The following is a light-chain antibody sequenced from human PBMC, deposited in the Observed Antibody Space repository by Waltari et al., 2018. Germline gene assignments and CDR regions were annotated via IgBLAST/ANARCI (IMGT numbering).Light chain of an antibody. CDR1: GSAIDDSAF. Sequence: QSALPQPASVSGAPGQSITIPCTGIGSAIDDSAFVAWYQHHPGKGPRVIIYDVTNRPSGISDRFSASKSANTASLTISGLQPEDEGDYYCTSQTLDGVVLFGGGTQVTVL. V-gene: IGLV2-14*03. CDR2: DVT. CDR3: TSQTLDGVVL. J-gene: IGLJ3*02.